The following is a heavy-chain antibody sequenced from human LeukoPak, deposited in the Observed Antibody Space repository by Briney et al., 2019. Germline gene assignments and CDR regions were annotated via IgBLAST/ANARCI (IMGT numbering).Heavy chain of an antibody. Sequence: SETLSLTCIVSGGSISSYYWSWIRQPPGKGLEWIGYIYYSGSTNYNPSLKSRVTISVDTSKNQFSLKLSSVTAADTAVYYCARGGLRSGSRFDPWGQGTLVTVSS. J-gene: IGHJ5*02. D-gene: IGHD5-12*01. V-gene: IGHV4-59*01. CDR2: IYYSGST. CDR1: GGSISSYY. CDR3: ARGGLRSGSRFDP.